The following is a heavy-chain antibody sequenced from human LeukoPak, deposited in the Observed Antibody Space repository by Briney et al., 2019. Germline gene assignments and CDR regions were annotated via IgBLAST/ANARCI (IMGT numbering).Heavy chain of an antibody. J-gene: IGHJ4*02. D-gene: IGHD2-21*02. Sequence: PGGSLRLSCAASGFTFSSYGMHWVRQAPGKGLEWVAVIWYDGSNKYYADSVKGRFTISRDNSKNTLYLQMNSLRAEDTAVYYCARAPPRGYCGGDCYSSELDYWGQGTLVTVSS. CDR1: GFTFSSYG. CDR3: ARAPPRGYCGGDCYSSELDY. CDR2: IWYDGSNK. V-gene: IGHV3-33*01.